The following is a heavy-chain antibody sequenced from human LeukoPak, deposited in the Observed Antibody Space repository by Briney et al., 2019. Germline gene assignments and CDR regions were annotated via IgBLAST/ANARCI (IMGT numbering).Heavy chain of an antibody. CDR1: GFTFSSYA. J-gene: IGHJ5*02. CDR2: ISGSGGST. CDR3: AKDPLGYCSGGSCYEWFDP. Sequence: GGPLRLSCAASGFTFSSYAMSWVRQAPGKGLEWVSAISGSGGSTYYADSVKGRFTISRDNSKNTLYLQMNSLRAEDTAVYYCAKDPLGYCSGGSCYEWFDPWGQGTLVTVSS. V-gene: IGHV3-23*01. D-gene: IGHD2-15*01.